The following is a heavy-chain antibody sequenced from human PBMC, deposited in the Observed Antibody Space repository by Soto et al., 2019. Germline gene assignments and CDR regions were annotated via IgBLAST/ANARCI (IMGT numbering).Heavy chain of an antibody. D-gene: IGHD3-9*01. J-gene: IGHJ4*02. V-gene: IGHV5-51*01. CDR3: ARRTGLERYRPAYCDY. CDR2: IYPGDSET. Sequence: GESLKISCKGSGYNFTSYWIGWVRQMPGKGLEWMGIIYPGDSETRYSPSFQGQVTISADKSISTAYLQWSSLKASDTAMYYCARRTGLERYRPAYCDYWGQGALVTVSS. CDR1: GYNFTSYW.